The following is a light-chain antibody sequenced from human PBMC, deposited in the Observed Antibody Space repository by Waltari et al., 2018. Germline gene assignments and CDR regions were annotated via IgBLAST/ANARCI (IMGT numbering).Light chain of an antibody. CDR2: GNI. CDR3: QSYDISLSASRV. Sequence: QSVLTQPPSVSGAPGQRVTISCTGTDSNIGAGYDVTWYQHPPGTAPKLLIYGNINRPSGVPDRFSGSKSGTSASLAITGLQADDEADYYCQSYDISLSASRVFGGGTKVTVL. CDR1: DSNIGAGYD. V-gene: IGLV1-40*01. J-gene: IGLJ3*02.